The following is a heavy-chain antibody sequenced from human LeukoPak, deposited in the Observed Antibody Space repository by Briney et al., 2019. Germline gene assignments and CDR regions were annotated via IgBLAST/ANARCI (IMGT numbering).Heavy chain of an antibody. CDR1: GGTFSNYA. V-gene: IGHV1-69*13. CDR3: ARDLYGEQWLNPFDY. D-gene: IGHD6-19*01. J-gene: IGHJ4*02. CDR2: IIPMFGTA. Sequence: ASVKVSCKASGGTFSNYAISWVRQAPGQGLEWMGGIIPMFGTANYAQKFQGRLTIIADDSTSTAYMELSSLESEDTAVYYCARDLYGEQWLNPFDYWGQGTLVTVSS.